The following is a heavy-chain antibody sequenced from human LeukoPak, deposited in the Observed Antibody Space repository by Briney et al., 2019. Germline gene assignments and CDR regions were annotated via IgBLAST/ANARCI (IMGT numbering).Heavy chain of an antibody. V-gene: IGHV3-23*01. CDR3: AKPPTVAGYYYYYMDV. J-gene: IGHJ6*03. Sequence: GGSLRLSCAASGFTFSSYAMSWVRQAPGKGLEWVSAICGSGGSTYYADSVKGRFTISRDNSKNTLYLQMNSLRAEDTAVYYCAKPPTVAGYYYYYMDVWGKGTTVTVSS. CDR1: GFTFSSYA. CDR2: ICGSGGST. D-gene: IGHD6-19*01.